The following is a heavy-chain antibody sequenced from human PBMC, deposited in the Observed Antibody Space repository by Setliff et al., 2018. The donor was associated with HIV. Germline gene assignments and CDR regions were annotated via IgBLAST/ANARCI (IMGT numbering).Heavy chain of an antibody. CDR3: ARGRGVVASYYYYIDV. J-gene: IGHJ6*03. CDR1: GYTFSAYA. CDR2: ISAYNGNT. Sequence: GASVKVSCKASGYTFSAYAIHWVRQAPGQGLEWMGWISAYNGNTNYAQKLQGRVTMTTDTSTSTAYMELRSLRSDDTAVYYCARGRGVVASYYYYIDVWGKGTTVTVSS. D-gene: IGHD2-15*01. V-gene: IGHV1-18*01.